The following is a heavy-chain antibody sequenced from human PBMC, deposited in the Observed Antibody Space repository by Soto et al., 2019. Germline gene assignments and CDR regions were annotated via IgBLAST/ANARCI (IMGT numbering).Heavy chain of an antibody. D-gene: IGHD6-13*01. J-gene: IGHJ5*02. V-gene: IGHV2-70*01. CDR3: ARIWGSSSPRDWFDP. CDR1: GFSLSTSGMC. CDR2: IDWDDDK. Sequence: GSGPTLVNPTQTLTLTCTFSGFSLSTSGMCVSWIRQPPGKALEWLALIDWDDDKYYSTSLKTRLTISKDTSKNQVVLTMTNMDPVDTATYYCARIWGSSSPRDWFDPWGQGTLVTVSS.